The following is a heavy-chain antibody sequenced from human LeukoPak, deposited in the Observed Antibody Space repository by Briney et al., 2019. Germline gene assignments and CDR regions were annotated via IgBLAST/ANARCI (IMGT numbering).Heavy chain of an antibody. D-gene: IGHD3-10*01. CDR2: INHSRTT. CDR3: ARHRNYGSRYYYFEY. CDR1: GGSFSGNY. J-gene: IGHJ4*02. Sequence: SETLSLTCAVYGGSFSGNYWNWVRQVPGKGLEWIGEINHSRTTNYNPSLKSRVTISVDTSKNQFSLKLRSVTAADTAVYYCARHRNYGSRYYYFEYWGQGTLVTVSS. V-gene: IGHV4-34*01.